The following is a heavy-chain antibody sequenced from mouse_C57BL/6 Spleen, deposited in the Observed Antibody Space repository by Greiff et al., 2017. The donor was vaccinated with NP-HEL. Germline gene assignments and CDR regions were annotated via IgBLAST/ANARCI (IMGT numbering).Heavy chain of an antibody. Sequence: QVQLKQPGAELVRPGSSVKLSCKASGYTFTSYWMHWVKQRPIQGLEWIGNIDPSDSETHYNHKFKDKATLTVDKSSSTAYMQLSSLTSEDSAVYYCARYGYYGSSPFAYWGQGTLVTVSA. J-gene: IGHJ3*01. CDR2: IDPSDSET. V-gene: IGHV1-52*01. CDR1: GYTFTSYW. CDR3: ARYGYYGSSPFAY. D-gene: IGHD1-1*01.